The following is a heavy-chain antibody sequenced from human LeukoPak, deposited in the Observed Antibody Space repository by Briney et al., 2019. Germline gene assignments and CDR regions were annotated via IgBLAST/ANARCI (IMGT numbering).Heavy chain of an antibody. J-gene: IGHJ4*02. CDR3: TRDLGNWDIDY. CDR1: GGSINSGSYF. CDR2: IYYSGST. Sequence: KASETLSLTCTVSGGSINSGSYFWGWTRQPPGKGLEWIGSIYYSGSTHCNPSLKSRVTISSDTSRNQFSLKLSSVTAADTAVYYCTRDLGNWDIDYWGQGTLVTVSS. V-gene: IGHV4-39*07. D-gene: IGHD7-27*01.